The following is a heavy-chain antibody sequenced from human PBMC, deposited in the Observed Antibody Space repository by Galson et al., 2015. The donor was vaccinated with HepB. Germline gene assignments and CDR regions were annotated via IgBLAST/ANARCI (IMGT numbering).Heavy chain of an antibody. Sequence: SLRLSCAASGVTLSRYWVHWVRQVPGKGLVWVARINEDGSSRAYADSVRGCFTISRDNAKNMLYLEMNSLRAEDTAVYYCAKDHGGPNDYWGQGTLVTVSS. D-gene: IGHD5-24*01. CDR2: INEDGSSR. CDR3: AKDHGGPNDY. J-gene: IGHJ4*02. V-gene: IGHV3-74*01. CDR1: GVTLSRYW.